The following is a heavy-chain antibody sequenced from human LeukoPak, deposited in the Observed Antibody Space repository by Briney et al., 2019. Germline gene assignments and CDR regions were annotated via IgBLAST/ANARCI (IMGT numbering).Heavy chain of an antibody. Sequence: GGSLRLSCAASGFTFSSYWMSWVRQAPGKGLEWVANIKQDGSEKYYVDSVKGRFTISRDNAKNSLYLQMNSLRAEDTAVYYCAREVVVVVAATDYWGQGTLVTVSS. CDR1: GFTFSSYW. D-gene: IGHD2-15*01. J-gene: IGHJ4*02. V-gene: IGHV3-7*01. CDR3: AREVVVVVAATDY. CDR2: IKQDGSEK.